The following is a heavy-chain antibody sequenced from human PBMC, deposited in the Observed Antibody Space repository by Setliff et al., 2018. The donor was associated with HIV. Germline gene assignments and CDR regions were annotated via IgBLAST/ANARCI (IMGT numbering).Heavy chain of an antibody. Sequence: ETLSLTCAVYGGTFSDYSWTWIRRPPGKGLEWIGRIKTESERWATASAATVEGRFTISRDDSRNTMYLHMSSLRTEDTALYYCTTRANWAPNFRYWGRGTLVTVSS. V-gene: IGHV3-15*01. CDR3: TTRANWAPNFRY. D-gene: IGHD7-27*01. CDR1: GGTFSDYS. CDR2: IKTESERWAT. J-gene: IGHJ4*02.